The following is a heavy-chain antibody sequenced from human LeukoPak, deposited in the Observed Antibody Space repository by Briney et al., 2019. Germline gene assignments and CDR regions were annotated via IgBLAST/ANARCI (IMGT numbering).Heavy chain of an antibody. J-gene: IGHJ6*03. V-gene: IGHV3-7*01. CDR1: GFTFSSYW. D-gene: IGHD3-3*01. Sequence: PGGSLRLSCAASGFTFSSYWMSWVRQAPGKGLEWVANIKQDGSEKYYVDSVKGRFTISRDNAKNSLYLQMNSLRAEDTAVYYCARGGSTGPLWSGYYLPIYYYYYYMDVWGKGTTVTVSS. CDR3: ARGGSTGPLWSGYYLPIYYYYYYMDV. CDR2: IKQDGSEK.